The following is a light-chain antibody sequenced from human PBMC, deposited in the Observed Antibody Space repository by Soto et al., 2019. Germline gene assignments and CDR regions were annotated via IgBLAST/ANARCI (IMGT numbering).Light chain of an antibody. CDR1: QSVSSTY. J-gene: IGKJ5*01. CDR3: QQVDRAIT. V-gene: IGKV3-20*01. Sequence: EIVLTQSPGTLSLSPGERVILSCRASQSVSSTYLAWYQQTPGQAPRLLIYGASSRATGIPDRFSGSGSGTDFTLHIRRLEPEEFASFFWQQVDRAITLRQRKRPEIK. CDR2: GAS.